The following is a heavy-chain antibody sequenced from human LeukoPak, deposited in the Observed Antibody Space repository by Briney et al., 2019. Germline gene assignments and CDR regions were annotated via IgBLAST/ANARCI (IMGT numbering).Heavy chain of an antibody. CDR1: GGSISSSSYY. J-gene: IGHJ4*02. D-gene: IGHD7-27*01. Sequence: SETLSLTCTVSGGSISSSSYYWGWIRQPPGKGLEWIGSIYYSGSTYYNPSLRSRVTISVDTSKNQFSLKLSSVTAADTAVYYCARGPNWGSYYFDYWGQGTLVTVSS. CDR2: IYYSGST. V-gene: IGHV4-39*07. CDR3: ARGPNWGSYYFDY.